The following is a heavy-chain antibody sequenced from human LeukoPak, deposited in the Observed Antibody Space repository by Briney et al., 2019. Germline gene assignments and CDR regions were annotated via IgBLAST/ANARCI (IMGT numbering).Heavy chain of an antibody. CDR3: ARGEGSSSWYAAGAFDI. D-gene: IGHD6-13*01. V-gene: IGHV1-18*01. Sequence: ASVKVSCKASGYTFTSYGISWVRQAPGQGLEWMGWISAYNGNTNYAQKLQGRVTMTTDTSTSTAYMELRSLRSDDTAVYYCARGEGSSSWYAAGAFDIWGQGTMVTVSS. CDR2: ISAYNGNT. CDR1: GYTFTSYG. J-gene: IGHJ3*02.